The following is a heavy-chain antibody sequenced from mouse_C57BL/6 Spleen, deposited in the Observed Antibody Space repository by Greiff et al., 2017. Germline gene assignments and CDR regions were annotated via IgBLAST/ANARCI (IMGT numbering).Heavy chain of an antibody. J-gene: IGHJ4*01. Sequence: VQLQQSGAELVKPGASVKISCKASGYAFSSYWMNWVKQRPGKGLEWIGQIYTGDGDTNYNGKFKGKATLTADKASSKAYMQLSNLASEDYAVYFCARNPATTVVATIGAMDYWGQGTSVTVSS. CDR2: IYTGDGDT. D-gene: IGHD1-1*01. V-gene: IGHV1-80*01. CDR3: ARNPATTVVATIGAMDY. CDR1: GYAFSSYW.